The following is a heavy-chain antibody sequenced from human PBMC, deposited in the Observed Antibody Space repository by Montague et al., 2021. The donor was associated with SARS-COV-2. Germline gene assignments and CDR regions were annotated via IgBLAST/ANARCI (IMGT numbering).Heavy chain of an antibody. CDR1: GDSVWSNTAA. V-gene: IGHV6-1*01. CDR2: TNYRSKWTS. J-gene: IGHJ5*02. CDR3: VRDTGSAQAGLDA. D-gene: IGHD4-17*01. Sequence: CAISGDSVWSNTAAWNWIRQSPSGGLEWLGRTNYRSKWTSDYATSVEGRISIDPDTSKNQFFLHLRSVTPEDTGVYYCVRDTGSAQAGLDALGQGTLVTVSS.